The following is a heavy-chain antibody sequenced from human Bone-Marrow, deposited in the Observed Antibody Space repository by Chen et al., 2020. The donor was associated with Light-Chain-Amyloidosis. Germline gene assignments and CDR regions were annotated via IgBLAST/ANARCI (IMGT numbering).Heavy chain of an antibody. J-gene: IGHJ6*02. CDR3: AKRPPYPSIYGMDV. Sequence: EVQLVESGGGLVQPGGCLRLSCAASGFSFSSYWMHWVRQAPGKGLVWVSRINTDGSTTTYADSVRGRFTISRDNAKNTLYLQMNSLRAEDTAVYYCAKRPPYPSIYGMDVWGQGTTVTVSS. D-gene: IGHD1-1*01. CDR2: INTDGSTT. V-gene: IGHV3-74*02. CDR1: GFSFSSYW.